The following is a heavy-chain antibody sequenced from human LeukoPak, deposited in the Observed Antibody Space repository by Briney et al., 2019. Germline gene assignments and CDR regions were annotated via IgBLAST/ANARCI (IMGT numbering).Heavy chain of an antibody. Sequence: GRSLRLSCATSGLTFSSYGMHWVRQAPGKGLEWVTVISHDAKSTYHVDSVKGRFTISRDNSKNTLYLQMNSLRAEDTAVYYCAKDGGNYYDTAGNHLMRSYMDVWGKGTTVTVSS. CDR2: ISHDAKST. V-gene: IGHV3-30*18. CDR3: AKDGGNYYDTAGNHLMRSYMDV. J-gene: IGHJ6*04. CDR1: GLTFSSYG. D-gene: IGHD3-22*01.